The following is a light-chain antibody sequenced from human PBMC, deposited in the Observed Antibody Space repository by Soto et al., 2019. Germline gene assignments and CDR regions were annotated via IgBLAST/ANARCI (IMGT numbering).Light chain of an antibody. Sequence: QSVLTQSSSASASLGSSVKLTCILSSGHHTYIIAWHQQQPGKAPRFLMTLDRSGSYNRGSGVPDRFSGSSSGADRYLTISNLQFEDEGDYYCETWYSNTHKVFGGGTKLTVL. V-gene: IGLV4-60*02. J-gene: IGLJ3*02. CDR3: ETWYSNTHKV. CDR1: SGHHTYI. CDR2: LDRSGSY.